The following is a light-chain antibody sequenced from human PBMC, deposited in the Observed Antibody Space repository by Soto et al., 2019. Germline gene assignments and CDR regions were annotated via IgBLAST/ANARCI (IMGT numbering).Light chain of an antibody. CDR3: SSYTSNTTLVV. CDR2: EVS. V-gene: IGLV2-14*01. CDR1: SSDVGGYNY. Sequence: QSVLTQPASVSGSPGQSITISCTGTSSDVGGYNYVSWYQHYPGKAPKLMLYEVSNRPSGVSNRFSGSKSGNTASLTISGLQAEDEADYYCSSYTSNTTLVVFGGGTKVTVL. J-gene: IGLJ2*01.